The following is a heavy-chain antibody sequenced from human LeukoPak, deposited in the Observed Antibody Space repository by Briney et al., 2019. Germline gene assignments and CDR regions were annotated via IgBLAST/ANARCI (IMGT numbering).Heavy chain of an antibody. V-gene: IGHV4-39*01. D-gene: IGHD3-9*01. CDR2: IYYSGST. CDR1: GGSISSSSYY. CDR3: ASRPSILTGYNSRYGMDV. Sequence: SETLSLTCTVSGGSISSSSYYWGWIRQPPGKGLEWIGSIYYSGSTYYNPSPKSRVTISVDTSKNQFSLKLSSVTAADTAVYYCASRPSILTGYNSRYGMDVWGQGTTVTVSS. J-gene: IGHJ6*02.